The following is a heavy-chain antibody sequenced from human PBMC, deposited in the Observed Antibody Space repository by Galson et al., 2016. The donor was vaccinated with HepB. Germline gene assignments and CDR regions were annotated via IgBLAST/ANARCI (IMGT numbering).Heavy chain of an antibody. CDR2: SSSYSGDT. J-gene: IGHJ5*02. Sequence: SVKVSCKAFGDSFTSYGISWVRQAPGHGLEWMGWSSSYSGDTNYAQRFQGRVTMTTDISTSTAYMELRSLRSDDTAVYYCAKGDWFDPWGQGTLVTVSS. V-gene: IGHV1-18*01. CDR3: AKGDWFDP. CDR1: GDSFTSYG.